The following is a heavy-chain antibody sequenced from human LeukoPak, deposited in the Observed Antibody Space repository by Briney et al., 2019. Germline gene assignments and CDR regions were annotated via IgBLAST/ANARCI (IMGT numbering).Heavy chain of an antibody. D-gene: IGHD3-16*01. CDR2: IYYSGST. Sequence: PSETLSLTCTVSGGSISSYYWSWIRQPPGKGLEWIGYIYYSGSTNYNPSLKSRVTISVDTSKSQFSLKLSSVTAADTAVYYCARAHYDYVWGSYHYFDYWGQGTLVTVSS. CDR3: ARAHYDYVWGSYHYFDY. V-gene: IGHV4-59*01. CDR1: GGSISSYY. J-gene: IGHJ4*02.